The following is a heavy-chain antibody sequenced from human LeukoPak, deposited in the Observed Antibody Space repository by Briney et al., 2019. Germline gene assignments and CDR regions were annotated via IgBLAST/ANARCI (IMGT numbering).Heavy chain of an antibody. V-gene: IGHV4-4*07. CDR1: GGSISSYS. CDR3: AREANAFDI. Sequence: PSETLSLTCTVSGGSISSYSWSWIRHPAGEGLEWIGRIFTSGNTNYNPSLKSRVTMSVDTSKNQFSLKLSSVTAADTAVYYCAREANAFDIWGQGTMVTVSS. CDR2: IFTSGNT. J-gene: IGHJ3*02.